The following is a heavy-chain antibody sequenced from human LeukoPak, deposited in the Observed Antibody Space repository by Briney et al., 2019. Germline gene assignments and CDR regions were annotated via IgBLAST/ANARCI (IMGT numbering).Heavy chain of an antibody. CDR2: INHSGST. CDR3: ARGIQLWLRPRWFDP. V-gene: IGHV4-34*01. Sequence: SETLSLTCTVSGGSINNYHWGWTRQPPGKGLEWIGEINHSGSTNYNPSLKSRVTISVDTSKNQFSLKLSSVTAADTAVYYCARGIQLWLRPRWFDPWGQGTLVTVSS. J-gene: IGHJ5*02. CDR1: GGSINNYH. D-gene: IGHD5-18*01.